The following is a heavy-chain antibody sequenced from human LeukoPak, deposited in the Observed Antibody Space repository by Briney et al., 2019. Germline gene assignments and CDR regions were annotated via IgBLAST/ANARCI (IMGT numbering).Heavy chain of an antibody. V-gene: IGHV3-23*01. J-gene: IGHJ4*02. Sequence: GGSLRLSCAASGFTFSSYAMSWVRQAPGKGLEWVSAISGSGGSTYYADSVKGRFTISRDNSKNTLYLQMNSLRAEDTAVYYCARFWSGYPSLPNYWGQGTLVTVPS. CDR3: ARFWSGYPSLPNY. D-gene: IGHD3-3*01. CDR2: ISGSGGST. CDR1: GFTFSSYA.